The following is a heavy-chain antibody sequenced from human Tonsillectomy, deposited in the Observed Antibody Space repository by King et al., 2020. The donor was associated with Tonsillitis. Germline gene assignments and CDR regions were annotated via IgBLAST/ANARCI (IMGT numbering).Heavy chain of an antibody. CDR1: GYTFTGYY. CDR2: INPNSGGT. V-gene: IGHV1-2*02. D-gene: IGHD3-22*01. CDR3: ARRTMIVVNRKAFDI. Sequence: QMQLVQSGAEVKKPGASVKVSCKASGYTFTGYYMHWVRQAPGQGLEWMGWINPNSGGTNYAQKFQGRVTMTRDTSISTAYMELSRLRSDDTAVYYCARRTMIVVNRKAFDIWGQGTMVTVSS. J-gene: IGHJ3*02.